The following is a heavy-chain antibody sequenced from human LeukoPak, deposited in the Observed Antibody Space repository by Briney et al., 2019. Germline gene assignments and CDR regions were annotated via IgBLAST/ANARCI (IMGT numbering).Heavy chain of an antibody. CDR3: ARQEGRGFYYHMDV. Sequence: SVKVSCKASGGTFSSYGISWVRQAPGQGLEWMGGIIPIFGTAKYAQKFQGRVTMTTDESTSTGYMELSSLRSEDTAVDYCARQEGRGFYYHMDVWGKGTTVTVSS. V-gene: IGHV1-69*05. CDR2: IIPIFGTA. J-gene: IGHJ6*03. CDR1: GGTFSSYG. D-gene: IGHD3-10*01.